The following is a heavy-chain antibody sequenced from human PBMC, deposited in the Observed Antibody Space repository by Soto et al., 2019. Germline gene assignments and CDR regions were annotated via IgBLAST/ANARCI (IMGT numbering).Heavy chain of an antibody. CDR2: ISAYNGNT. D-gene: IGHD2-15*01. V-gene: IGHV1-18*01. Sequence: ASVKVSCKASGYTFTSYGISWVRQAPGQGLEWMGWISAYNGNTNYAQKLQGRVTMTTDTSTSTAYMELRSLRSDDTAVYYCSRVNRGLEYCSGGSCSDAFDIWGQGTMVTVSS. CDR1: GYTFTSYG. J-gene: IGHJ3*02. CDR3: SRVNRGLEYCSGGSCSDAFDI.